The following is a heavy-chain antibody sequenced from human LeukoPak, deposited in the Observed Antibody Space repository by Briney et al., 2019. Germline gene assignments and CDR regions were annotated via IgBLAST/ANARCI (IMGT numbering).Heavy chain of an antibody. CDR2: VNRDGSST. D-gene: IGHD6-13*01. CDR3: ARDRSISAAGDTY. V-gene: IGHV3-74*01. J-gene: IGHJ4*02. Sequence: GGSLRLSCAASGFTFSDYWMHWVRQAPGKGLMWVSRVNRDGSSTSYADSVKGRFTISRDNAKNTLSLQMNSLRAEDTAVYYCARDRSISAAGDTYWGQGTLVTVSS. CDR1: GFTFSDYW.